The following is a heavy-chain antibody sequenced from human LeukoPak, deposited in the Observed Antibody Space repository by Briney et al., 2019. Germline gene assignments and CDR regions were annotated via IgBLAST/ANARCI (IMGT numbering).Heavy chain of an antibody. D-gene: IGHD3-3*01. CDR2: IRSKAYGGTT. CDR3: TSTYYDFWSGEH. V-gene: IGHV3-49*04. CDR1: GFTFGDYA. J-gene: IGHJ4*02. Sequence: PGGSLRLSCTASGFTFGDYAMSWVRQGPGKGLEGGGFIRSKAYGGTTEYAASVKGRFTISRDDSKSIAYLQMNSLKTEDTAVYYCTSTYYDFWSGEHWGQGTLVTVSS.